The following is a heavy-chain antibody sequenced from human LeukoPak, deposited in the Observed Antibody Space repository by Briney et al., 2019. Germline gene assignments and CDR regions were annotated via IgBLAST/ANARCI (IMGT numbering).Heavy chain of an antibody. Sequence: GASVKVSCKASGYTFTSYYMHWVRQAPGQGLEWMGIINPSGGSTSYAQKFQGRVTMTRDTSISTAYMELSRLRSDDTAVYYCARPQAAKGAAWMGYWGQGTLVTVSS. D-gene: IGHD2-15*01. CDR1: GYTFTSYY. CDR3: ARPQAAKGAAWMGY. J-gene: IGHJ4*02. CDR2: INPSGGST. V-gene: IGHV1-46*01.